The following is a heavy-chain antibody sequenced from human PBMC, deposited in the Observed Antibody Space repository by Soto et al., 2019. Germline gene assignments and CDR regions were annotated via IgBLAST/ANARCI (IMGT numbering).Heavy chain of an antibody. Sequence: SETLSLTCAVYGGSFSGYYWSWIRQPPGKGLEWIGEINHSGSTNYNPSLKSRVTISVDTSKNQFSLKLSSVTAADTAVYYCAREKINFIAARTLDYWGQGTLVTVSS. CDR2: INHSGST. D-gene: IGHD6-6*01. CDR1: GGSFSGYY. J-gene: IGHJ4*02. V-gene: IGHV4-34*01. CDR3: AREKINFIAARTLDY.